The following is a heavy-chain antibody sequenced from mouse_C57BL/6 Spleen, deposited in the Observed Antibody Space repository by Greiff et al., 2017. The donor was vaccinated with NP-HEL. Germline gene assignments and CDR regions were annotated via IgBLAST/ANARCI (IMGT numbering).Heavy chain of an antibody. CDR2: ISYDGSN. V-gene: IGHV3-6*01. CDR3: AREEDYDDGYYAMDY. J-gene: IGHJ4*01. CDR1: GYSITSGYY. Sequence: ESGPGLVKPSQSLSLTCSVTGYSITSGYYWNWIRQFPGNKLEWMGYISYDGSNNYNPSLKNRIPITRDTSKNQFFLKLNSVTTEDTATYYCAREEDYDDGYYAMDYWGQGTSVTVSS. D-gene: IGHD2-4*01.